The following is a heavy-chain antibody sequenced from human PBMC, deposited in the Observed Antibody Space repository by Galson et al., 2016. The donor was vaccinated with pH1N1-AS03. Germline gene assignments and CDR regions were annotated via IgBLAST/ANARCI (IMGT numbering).Heavy chain of an antibody. D-gene: IGHD6-6*01. Sequence: SVKVSCKASGGTFSTNGFTWVRQAPGQGLEWMGRIIPMLGRGNYAQKFQGRVTIIADISTRTTYMELSNLTSEDTAIYYCARERDSSSSSIFVYWGQGTQVTVSS. CDR2: IIPMLGRG. J-gene: IGHJ4*02. CDR1: GGTFSTNG. V-gene: IGHV1-69*04. CDR3: ARERDSSSSSIFVY.